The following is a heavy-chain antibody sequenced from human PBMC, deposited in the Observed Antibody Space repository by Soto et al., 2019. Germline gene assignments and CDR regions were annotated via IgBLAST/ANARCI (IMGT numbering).Heavy chain of an antibody. Sequence: LSLTCAVYGGSFSGYYWSWIRQPPGKGLEWIGEINHSGSTNYNPSLKSRVTISVDTSKNQFSLKLSSVTAADTAVYYCAGGASKRYYGSGSYYNRGPYYYGMDVWGQGTTVTVSS. CDR2: INHSGST. CDR1: GGSFSGYY. J-gene: IGHJ6*02. V-gene: IGHV4-34*01. CDR3: AGGASKRYYGSGSYYNRGPYYYGMDV. D-gene: IGHD3-10*01.